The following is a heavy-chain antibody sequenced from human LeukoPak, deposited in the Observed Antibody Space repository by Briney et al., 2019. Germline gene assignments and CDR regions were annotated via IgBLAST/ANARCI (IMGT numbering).Heavy chain of an antibody. V-gene: IGHV4-39*01. CDR3: VRHDGRGGATMGAFDS. CDR2: IYYGQTI. J-gene: IGHJ5*01. D-gene: IGHD4/OR15-4a*01. CDR1: AASISSSSHH. Sequence: PSETLSLTCTISAASISSSSHHWGWIRQSPGKGLEWIGSIYYGQTIYYNPSLNSRVTISVVTSEDHFTLQLNSVTAADTAVYYCVRHDGRGGATMGAFDSWGQGSLVTVSS.